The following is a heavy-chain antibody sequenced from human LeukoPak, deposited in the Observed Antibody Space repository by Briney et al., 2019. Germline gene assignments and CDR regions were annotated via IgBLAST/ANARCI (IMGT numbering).Heavy chain of an antibody. V-gene: IGHV4-34*01. D-gene: IGHD6-13*01. J-gene: IGHJ4*02. Sequence: SETLSLTCAVYGGSFSGYYWSWIRQPPGKGLEWIGEINHSGGTNYNPSLKSRVTISVDTSKNQFSLKLSSVTAADTAVYYCARGRPGSSLDYWGQGTLVTVSS. CDR2: INHSGGT. CDR1: GGSFSGYY. CDR3: ARGRPGSSLDY.